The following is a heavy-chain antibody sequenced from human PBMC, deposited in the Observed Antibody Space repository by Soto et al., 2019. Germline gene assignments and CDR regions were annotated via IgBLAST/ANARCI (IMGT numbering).Heavy chain of an antibody. D-gene: IGHD2-2*02. CDR1: GGSISSAAYY. V-gene: IGHV4-31*03. CDR3: AREYTYGSNFFDC. J-gene: IGHJ4*02. Sequence: QVQLQESGPGLVKPSQTLSLTCTVSGGSISSAAYYWSWIRQHPGKGLEWIGYISHSGSTYCNPSLTSRVILSVDTSKNQFSLSLTSVTATDTAVYYCAREYTYGSNFFDCWGQGALVTVSS. CDR2: ISHSGST.